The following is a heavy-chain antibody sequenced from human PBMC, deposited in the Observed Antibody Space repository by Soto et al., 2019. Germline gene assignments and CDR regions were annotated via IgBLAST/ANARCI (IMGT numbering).Heavy chain of an antibody. V-gene: IGHV1-18*01. J-gene: IGHJ5*02. CDR2: ISAYNGNT. CDR1: GYTFTSYG. D-gene: IGHD1-26*01. Sequence: ASVKVSCKASGYTFTSYGISWVRQAPGQGLEWMGWISAYNGNTNYAQKLQGRVTMTTDTSTSTAYMELRSLRSDDTAVYYCASRRRIYSRRWFDPWGKGTLVTVSS. CDR3: ASRRRIYSRRWFDP.